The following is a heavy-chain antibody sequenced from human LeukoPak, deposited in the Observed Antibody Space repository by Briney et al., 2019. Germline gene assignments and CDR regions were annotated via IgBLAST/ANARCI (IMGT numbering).Heavy chain of an antibody. CDR1: GFTFSSYW. V-gene: IGHV3-7*03. CDR2: IKQDGSEK. CDR3: ARARSGSYYVFYYYYMDV. D-gene: IGHD1-26*01. Sequence: GGSLRLSCAASGFTFSSYWMSWVRQAPGKGLEWVANIKQDGSEKYYVDSVKGRFTISRDNAKNSLYLQMNSLRAEDTAVYYCARARSGSYYVFYYYYMDVWGKGTTVTISS. J-gene: IGHJ6*03.